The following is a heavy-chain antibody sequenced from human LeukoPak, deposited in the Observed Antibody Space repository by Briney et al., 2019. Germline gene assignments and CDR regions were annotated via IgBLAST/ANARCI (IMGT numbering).Heavy chain of an antibody. CDR1: GYTFTSYG. V-gene: IGHV1-18*01. J-gene: IGHJ5*02. CDR2: ISAYNGNT. D-gene: IGHD2-15*01. CDR3: ARTRLLPLRWFDP. Sequence: GASVTVSCTASGYTFTSYGISWVRQAPGQGLEWMGWISAYNGNTNYAQKLQGRVTMTTDTSTSTAYMELRSLRSDDTAVYYCARTRLLPLRWFDPWGQGTLVTVSS.